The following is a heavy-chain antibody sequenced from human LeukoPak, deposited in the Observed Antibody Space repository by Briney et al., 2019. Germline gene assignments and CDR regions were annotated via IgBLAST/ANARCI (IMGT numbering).Heavy chain of an antibody. D-gene: IGHD3-10*01. J-gene: IGHJ4*02. Sequence: TSGGSLRLSCAASGFTFSSYWMTWIRQPPGKGLEWIGEINHSGSTNYNPSLKSRLTISVDTSKNQFSLRLSSVTAADTAVYYCARGSVTYYGSGSYFWWGQGTLITVST. CDR1: GFTFSSYW. CDR3: ARGSVTYYGSGSYFW. V-gene: IGHV4-34*01. CDR2: INHSGST.